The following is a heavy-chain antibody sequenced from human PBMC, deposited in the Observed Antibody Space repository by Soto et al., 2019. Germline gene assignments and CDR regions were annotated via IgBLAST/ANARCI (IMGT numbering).Heavy chain of an antibody. D-gene: IGHD4-4*01. V-gene: IGHV3-30-3*01. Sequence: QVQLVESGGCVVQPGRSLRLSCAASGFTFSSYAMHWVRQAPGKGLEWVAVISYDGSNKYYADSVKGRFTISRDNSKNTLYLQMNSLRAEDTAVYYCASSYSNSKTPYYYYGMDVWGQGTTVTVSS. CDR3: ASSYSNSKTPYYYYGMDV. J-gene: IGHJ6*02. CDR1: GFTFSSYA. CDR2: ISYDGSNK.